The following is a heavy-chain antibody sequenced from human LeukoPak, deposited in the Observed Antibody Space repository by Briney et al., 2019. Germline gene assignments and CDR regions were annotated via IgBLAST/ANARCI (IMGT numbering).Heavy chain of an antibody. Sequence: TTSETLSLTCTVSGGSISSYYWSWIRQPPGKGLEWIGYIYYSGSTNYNPSLKSRVTISVDTSKNQFSLKLSSVTAADTAVYYCASNYYGSGREPAVALWGWGQGTLVTVSS. V-gene: IGHV4-59*01. CDR1: GGSISSYY. J-gene: IGHJ4*02. CDR2: IYYSGST. CDR3: ASNYYGSGREPAVALWG. D-gene: IGHD3-10*01.